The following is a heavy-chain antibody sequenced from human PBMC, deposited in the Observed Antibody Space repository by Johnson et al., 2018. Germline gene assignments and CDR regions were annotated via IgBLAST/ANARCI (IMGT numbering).Heavy chain of an antibody. CDR1: GYSFTSYW. CDR2: IYPGDSDT. Sequence: VQLVESGAEVKKPGESLKISCKGSGYSFTSYWIGWVRQMPGKGLEWMGIIYPGDSDTRYSPSFQGQVTISADKSISTAYLQWGRLKASDTAMYYWASRGSGGLYYYYGMDVWGQGTTVTVSS. CDR3: ASRGSGGLYYYYGMDV. D-gene: IGHD6-19*01. V-gene: IGHV5-51*01. J-gene: IGHJ6*02.